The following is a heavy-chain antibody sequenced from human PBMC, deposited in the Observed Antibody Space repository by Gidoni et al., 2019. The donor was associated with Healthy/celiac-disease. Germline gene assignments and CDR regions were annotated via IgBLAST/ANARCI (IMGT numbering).Heavy chain of an antibody. CDR2: IIPILGIA. CDR1: GGTFSSYA. V-gene: IGHV1-69*04. Sequence: EVKKPGSSVKVSCKASGGTFSSYAISWVRQAPGQGLEWMGRIIPILGIANYAQKFQGRVTITADKSTSTAYMELSSLRSEDTAVYYCARAVWFGELFQIPPYYYYGMDVWGQGTTVTVSS. D-gene: IGHD3-10*01. J-gene: IGHJ6*02. CDR3: ARAVWFGELFQIPPYYYYGMDV.